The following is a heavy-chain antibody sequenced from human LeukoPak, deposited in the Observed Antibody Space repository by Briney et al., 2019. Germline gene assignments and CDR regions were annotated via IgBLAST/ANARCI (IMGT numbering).Heavy chain of an antibody. V-gene: IGHV4-4*02. CDR2: IYHSGST. D-gene: IGHD6-13*01. CDR3: AILYSSSWYYFDY. Sequence: SETLSLTCAVSGGSISSSNWWSWVRQPPGKGQEWIGEIYHSGSTNYNPSLKSRVTISVDKSKNQFSLKLSSVTAADTAVYYCAILYSSSWYYFDYWGQGTLVTVSS. J-gene: IGHJ4*02. CDR1: GGSISSSNW.